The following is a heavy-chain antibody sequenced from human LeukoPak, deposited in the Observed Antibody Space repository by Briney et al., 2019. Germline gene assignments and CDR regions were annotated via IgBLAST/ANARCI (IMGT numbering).Heavy chain of an antibody. J-gene: IGHJ3*02. CDR1: GFTFGSYW. CDR2: INTDGGST. Sequence: LTGGSLRLSCAASGFTFGSYWMHWVRQAPGKGLVWVSRINTDGGSTTYADSVKGRFTISRDNAKNTLYLQMNSLRAEDTAVYYCARGGRDFWSGYSTDAFDIWGQGTMVTVSS. V-gene: IGHV3-74*01. CDR3: ARGGRDFWSGYSTDAFDI. D-gene: IGHD3-3*01.